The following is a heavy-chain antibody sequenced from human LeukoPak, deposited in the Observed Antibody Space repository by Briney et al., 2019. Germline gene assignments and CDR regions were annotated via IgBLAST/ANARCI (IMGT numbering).Heavy chain of an antibody. J-gene: IGHJ5*02. V-gene: IGHV1-2*02. CDR3: ARDRSGYANWFDP. D-gene: IGHD5-12*01. CDR2: INPNSGGT. CDR1: GYTFTGYY. Sequence: VASVKVSCKASGYTFTGYYMHWVRQAPGQGLEWMGWINPNSGGTNYAQKFQGRVTMTRDTSISTAYMELSRLRSDDTAVYYCARDRSGYANWFDPWGQGTLVTVSS.